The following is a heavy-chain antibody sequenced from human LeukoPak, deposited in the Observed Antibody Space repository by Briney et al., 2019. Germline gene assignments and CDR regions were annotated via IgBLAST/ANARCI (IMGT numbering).Heavy chain of an antibody. D-gene: IGHD1-26*01. V-gene: IGHV1-46*01. J-gene: IGHJ4*02. CDR2: INPSGGST. CDR3: ARASGATTGKFDY. Sequence: ASVTVSCKASGYTFTSYYMHWVRQAPGQGLEWMGIINPSGGSTSYAQKFQGRVTMTRDTSTSTVYMELSSLRSEDTAVYCCARASGATTGKFDYWGQGTLVTVSS. CDR1: GYTFTSYY.